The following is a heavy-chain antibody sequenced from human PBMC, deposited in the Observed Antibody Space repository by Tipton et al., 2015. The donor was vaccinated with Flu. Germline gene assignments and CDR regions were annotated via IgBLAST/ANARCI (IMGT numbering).Heavy chain of an antibody. Sequence: TLSLTCTVSGGSMSGVGYSWSWIRQAPGKGLEWIGSISSRGDSYYNPSLKSRASMSADRSKNHFSLTLSSVAAADTAVYFCARDRVYCSGDSCSGRAFDIWGQGTMVTVSS. CDR3: ARDRVYCSGDSCSGRAFDI. V-gene: IGHV4-30-4*01. J-gene: IGHJ3*02. D-gene: IGHD2-15*01. CDR2: ISSRGDS. CDR1: GGSMSGVGYS.